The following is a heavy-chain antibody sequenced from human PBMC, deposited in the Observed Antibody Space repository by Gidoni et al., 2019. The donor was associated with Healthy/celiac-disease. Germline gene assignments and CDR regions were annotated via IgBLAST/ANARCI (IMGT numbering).Heavy chain of an antibody. V-gene: IGHV4-39*01. Sequence: QLQLQESGPGLVKPSETLSRTCTVSGGSISSSSYYCGCIRQPPGKGLVWSGSIYYSGSTYYNPSLKSRVTISVDTSKNQFSLKLSSVTAADTAVYYCARHLAQYCSGGSCYSLKWFDPWGQGTLVTVSS. CDR3: ARHLAQYCSGGSCYSLKWFDP. D-gene: IGHD2-15*01. J-gene: IGHJ5*02. CDR1: GGSISSSSYY. CDR2: IYYSGST.